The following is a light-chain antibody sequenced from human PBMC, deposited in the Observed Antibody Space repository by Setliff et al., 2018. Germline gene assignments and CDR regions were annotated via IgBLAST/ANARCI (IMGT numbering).Light chain of an antibody. CDR1: SSDVGGYNY. CDR2: EVD. CDR3: CSYAGSFTWV. Sequence: QSVLAQPRSVSGSPGQSVTISCTGTSSDVGGYNYVSWYQQHPGKAPKLMIYEVDKRPSGVPDRFSGSKSGNTASLTISGLQTEDEVDYYCCSYAGSFTWVFGGGTK. V-gene: IGLV2-11*01. J-gene: IGLJ3*02.